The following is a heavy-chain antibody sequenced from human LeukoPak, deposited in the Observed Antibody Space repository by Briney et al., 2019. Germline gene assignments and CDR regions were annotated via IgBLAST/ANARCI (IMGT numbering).Heavy chain of an antibody. D-gene: IGHD6-6*01. CDR3: ARSSDLADGYYFDY. CDR2: IYSGGST. Sequence: PGGSLRLSCVGSGFTFSNFAMSWVRQAPGKGLEWVSVIYSGGSTYYADSVKGRFTISRDNSKNTLYLQMNSLRAEDTAVYYCARSSDLADGYYFDYWGQGTLVTVSS. V-gene: IGHV3-53*01. J-gene: IGHJ4*02. CDR1: GFTFSNFA.